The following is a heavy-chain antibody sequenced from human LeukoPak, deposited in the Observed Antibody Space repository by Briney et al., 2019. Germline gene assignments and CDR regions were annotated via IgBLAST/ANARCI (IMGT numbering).Heavy chain of an antibody. D-gene: IGHD6-13*01. V-gene: IGHV4-31*03. J-gene: IGHJ4*02. CDR1: GGSISSGGYY. Sequence: SQTLSLTCTVSGGSISSGGYYWSWIRQHPGKGLEWIGYIYYSGSTYYNPSLKSRVTISVDTPKNQFSLKLSSVTAADTAVYYCARRRDSSSWGFDYWGQGTLVTVSS. CDR3: ARRRDSSSWGFDY. CDR2: IYYSGST.